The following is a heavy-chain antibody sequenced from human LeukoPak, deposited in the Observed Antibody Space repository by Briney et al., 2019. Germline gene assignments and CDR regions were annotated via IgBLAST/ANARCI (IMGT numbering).Heavy chain of an antibody. CDR3: ARVNCSGGSCFGSGGMDV. V-gene: IGHV3-21*05. D-gene: IGHD2-15*01. CDR2: ISSSSSYT. CDR1: GFTFSTYS. Sequence: GGSLRLSCAASGFTFSTYSLNWVRQAPGKGLEWVSYISSSSSYTNYADSVKGRFTISRDNAKNSLYLQMNSLRAEDTAVYYCARVNCSGGSCFGSGGMDVWGQGTTVTVSS. J-gene: IGHJ6*02.